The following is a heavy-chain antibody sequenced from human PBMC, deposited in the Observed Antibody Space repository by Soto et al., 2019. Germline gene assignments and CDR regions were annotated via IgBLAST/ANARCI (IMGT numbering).Heavy chain of an antibody. J-gene: IGHJ4*02. Sequence: PGGSLRLSCAASGFTFSDYYMSWIRQAPGKGLEWVSYISSSSSYTNYADSVKGRFTISRDNAENSLYLQMNSLRAEDTAVYYCARVVSYYYDSSGYSVEYFDYWGQGTLVTVSS. V-gene: IGHV3-11*06. CDR3: ARVVSYYYDSSGYSVEYFDY. CDR2: ISSSSSYT. D-gene: IGHD3-22*01. CDR1: GFTFSDYY.